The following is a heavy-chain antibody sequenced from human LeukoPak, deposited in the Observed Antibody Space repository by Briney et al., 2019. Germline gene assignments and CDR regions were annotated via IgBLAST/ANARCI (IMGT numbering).Heavy chain of an antibody. CDR3: ATDRNSGKYYDY. Sequence: GGSLRLSCAASGFTVSSNYMSWVRQAPGKGLEWVSVIYSGGSTYYADSVKGRFTISRDNAKNTLYLQMNSLRAEDTAVYYCATDRNSGKYYDYWGQGTLVTVSS. J-gene: IGHJ4*02. CDR1: GFTVSSNY. D-gene: IGHD1-26*01. CDR2: IYSGGST. V-gene: IGHV3-53*01.